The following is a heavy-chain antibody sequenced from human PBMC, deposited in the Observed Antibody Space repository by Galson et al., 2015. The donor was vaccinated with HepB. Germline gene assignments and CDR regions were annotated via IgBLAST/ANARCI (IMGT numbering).Heavy chain of an antibody. CDR3: ARSFPPREAFDI. J-gene: IGHJ3*02. V-gene: IGHV6-1*01. CDR1: GDSVSSNSAA. Sequence: CAISGDSVSSNSAAWNWIRQSPSRGLEWLGRTYYRSKWYNDYAVSVKSRIAINPDTSKNQFSLQLNSVTPEDTAVYYCARSFPPREAFDIWGQGTMVTVSS. D-gene: IGHD2/OR15-2a*01. CDR2: TYYRSKWYN.